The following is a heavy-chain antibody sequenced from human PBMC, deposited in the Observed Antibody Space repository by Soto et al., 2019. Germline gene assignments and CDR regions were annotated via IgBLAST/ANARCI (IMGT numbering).Heavy chain of an antibody. CDR2: ISWNSGSI. Sequence: EVQLVESGGGLVQPGRSLRLSCAASGFTFDDYAMHWVRQAPGKGLEWVSGISWNSGSIGYADSVKGRFTISRDNAKNSLYLQMNSLRAEDTALYYCAKDSGAAGTREGDYWGQGTLVTVSS. V-gene: IGHV3-9*01. D-gene: IGHD6-13*01. CDR3: AKDSGAAGTREGDY. CDR1: GFTFDDYA. J-gene: IGHJ4*02.